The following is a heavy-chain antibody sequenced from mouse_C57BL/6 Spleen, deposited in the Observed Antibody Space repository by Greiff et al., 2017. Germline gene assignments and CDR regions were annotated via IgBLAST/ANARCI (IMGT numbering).Heavy chain of an antibody. CDR3: AREVTAQANFDY. J-gene: IGHJ2*01. Sequence: EVQLQQSGPVLVKPGASVKMSCKASGYTFTDYYMNWVKQSHGKSLEWIGVINPYNGGTSYNQKFKGKATLTVDKSSSTAYMELNSLTSEDSAVYYCAREVTAQANFDYWGQGTTLTVSS. D-gene: IGHD3-2*02. CDR2: INPYNGGT. V-gene: IGHV1-19*01. CDR1: GYTFTDYY.